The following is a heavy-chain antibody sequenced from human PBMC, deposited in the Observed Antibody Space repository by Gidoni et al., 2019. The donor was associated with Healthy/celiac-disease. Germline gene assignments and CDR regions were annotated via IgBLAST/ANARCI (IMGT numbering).Heavy chain of an antibody. D-gene: IGHD7-27*01. CDR3: ARGAGDHYYGMDV. Sequence: RFTISRDNAKNSLYLQMNSLRAEDTAVYYCARGAGDHYYGMDVWGQGTTVTVSS. J-gene: IGHJ6*02. V-gene: IGHV3-11*01.